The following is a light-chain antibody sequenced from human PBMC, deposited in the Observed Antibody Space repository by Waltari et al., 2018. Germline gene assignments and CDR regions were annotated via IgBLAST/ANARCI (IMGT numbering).Light chain of an antibody. CDR3: QHYLRLPVT. V-gene: IGKV3D-11*03. J-gene: IGKJ1*01. Sequence: SCRSSQRVNRAVAWYQQKPGQAASLLIYGASNRATGIPDRCSGSGSGTDFSLTISSLEPEDFAVYYCQHYLRLPVTFGQGTKVEVK. CDR1: QRVNRA. CDR2: GAS.